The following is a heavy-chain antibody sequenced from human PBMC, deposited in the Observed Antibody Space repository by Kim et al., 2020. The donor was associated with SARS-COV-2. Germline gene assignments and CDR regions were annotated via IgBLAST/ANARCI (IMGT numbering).Heavy chain of an antibody. CDR2: ISAYNGNT. CDR1: GYTFTSYG. D-gene: IGHD3-3*01. V-gene: IGHV1-18*01. J-gene: IGHJ6*03. Sequence: ASVKVSCKASGYTFTSYGISWVRQAPGQGLEWMGWISAYNGNTNYAQKLQGRVTMTTDTSTSTAYMELRSLRSDDTAVYYCARVRIFGVVIHRFYYMDVWGKGTTVTVSS. CDR3: ARVRIFGVVIHRFYYMDV.